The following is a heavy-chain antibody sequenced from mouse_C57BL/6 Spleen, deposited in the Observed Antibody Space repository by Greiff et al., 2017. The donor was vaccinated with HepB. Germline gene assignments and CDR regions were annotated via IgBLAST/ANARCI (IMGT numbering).Heavy chain of an antibody. V-gene: IGHV1-82*01. CDR1: GYAFSSSW. CDR3: ARAGQLTYYWYFDV. CDR2: IYPGDGDT. Sequence: VVESGPELVKPGASVKISCKASGYAFSSSWMNWVKQRPGKGLEWIGRIYPGDGDTNYNGKFKGKATLTADKSSSTAYMQLSSLTSEDSAVYFCARAGQLTYYWYFDVWGTGTTVTVSS. J-gene: IGHJ1*03. D-gene: IGHD3-3*01.